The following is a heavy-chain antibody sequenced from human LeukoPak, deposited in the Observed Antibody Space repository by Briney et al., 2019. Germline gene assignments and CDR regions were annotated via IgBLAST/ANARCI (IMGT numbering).Heavy chain of an antibody. J-gene: IGHJ4*02. V-gene: IGHV3-9*01. D-gene: IGHD3-22*01. CDR1: GFTFSSYE. CDR3: AKGDYDSSGYYGGLEY. CDR2: ISWNSGSI. Sequence: GGSLRLSCAASGFTFSSYEMNWVRQAPGKGLEWVSGISWNSGSIGYADSVKGRFTISRDNAKNSLYLQMNSLRAEDTALYYCAKGDYDSSGYYGGLEYWGQGTLVTVSS.